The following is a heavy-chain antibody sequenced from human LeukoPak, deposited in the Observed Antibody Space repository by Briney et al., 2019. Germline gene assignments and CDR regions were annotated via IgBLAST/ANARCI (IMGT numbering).Heavy chain of an antibody. CDR2: IYYSGST. Sequence: SQTLSLTCTVSGGSISSGDYYWSWIRQPPGKGLEYIGYIYYSGSTYYNPSLKSRVTISVDTSKTQFSLKLSSVTAADTAVYYCARDSDYNAFDIWGQGTMVTVSS. V-gene: IGHV4-30-4*01. CDR3: ARDSDYNAFDI. D-gene: IGHD4-11*01. J-gene: IGHJ3*02. CDR1: GGSISSGDYY.